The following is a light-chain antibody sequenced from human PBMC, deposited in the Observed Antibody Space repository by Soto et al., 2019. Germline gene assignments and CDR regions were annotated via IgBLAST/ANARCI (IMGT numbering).Light chain of an antibody. CDR2: EVS. Sequence: QSVLTQPPSASGSPGQSVTISCTGTSSDVGAHNFVSWHQQHPGKAPKLMIYEVSKRPSGVPDRFSGSKSGNTASLTVSGLQAEDEADYYCSSYAGSNKYVFGPGTKLTVL. J-gene: IGLJ1*01. CDR3: SSYAGSNKYV. CDR1: SSDVGAHNF. V-gene: IGLV2-8*01.